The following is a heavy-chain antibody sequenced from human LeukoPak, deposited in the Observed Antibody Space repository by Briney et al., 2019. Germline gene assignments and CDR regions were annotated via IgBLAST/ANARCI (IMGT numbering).Heavy chain of an antibody. J-gene: IGHJ6*02. CDR2: IKQDGSEK. Sequence: GGSLRLSCAAPGFTFSSYWMSWVRQAPGRGLEWVANIKQDGSEKYYVDSVKGRFTISRDNAKNSLYLQMNSLRAEDTAVYYCARDLLTGPGMDVWGQGTTVTVSS. D-gene: IGHD3-9*01. V-gene: IGHV3-7*01. CDR3: ARDLLTGPGMDV. CDR1: GFTFSSYW.